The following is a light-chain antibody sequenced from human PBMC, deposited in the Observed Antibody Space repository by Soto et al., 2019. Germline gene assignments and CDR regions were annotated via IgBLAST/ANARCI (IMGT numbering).Light chain of an antibody. CDR2: EGS. J-gene: IGLJ1*01. Sequence: QSALAQPASVSGSPGQSMTISCTGASSDVATYNLVSWYQQLPGKAPKLMIYEGSKRPSGVSNRFSGSKSGNTASLTISGLQAEDEAEYYCSSYAGSSTFYVFGTGTKVTVL. CDR3: SSYAGSSTFYV. V-gene: IGLV2-23*01. CDR1: SSDVATYNL.